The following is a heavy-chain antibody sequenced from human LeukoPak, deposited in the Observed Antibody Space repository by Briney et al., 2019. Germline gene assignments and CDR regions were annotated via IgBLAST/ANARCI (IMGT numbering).Heavy chain of an antibody. CDR2: IDWDDDK. Sequence: SGPALVKPTQTLTLTCTFSGFSFSTSGMCVSWIRQPPGKALEWLARIDWDDDKYYSTSLKTRLTISKDTSKNQVVLTMTNMDPVDTATYYCARIQNPENLDLAAFDIWGQGTMVTVSS. CDR3: ARIQNPENLDLAAFDI. V-gene: IGHV2-70*11. CDR1: GFSFSTSGMC. J-gene: IGHJ3*02. D-gene: IGHD3/OR15-3a*01.